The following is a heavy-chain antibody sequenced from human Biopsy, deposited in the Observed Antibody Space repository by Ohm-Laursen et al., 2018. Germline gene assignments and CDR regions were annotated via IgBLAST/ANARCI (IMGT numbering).Heavy chain of an antibody. CDR3: ARASAYGVFDI. J-gene: IGHJ3*02. Sequence: ASVKVSCKASGYTFTGYSCHWVRQAPGQRLEWEGWIDPNSGRANYAQKFQGRITMTTDTSIITAYLEVSSLTSDDAAVYFCARASAYGVFDIWGQGTTVTVSS. V-gene: IGHV1-2*02. CDR2: IDPNSGRA. CDR1: GYTFTGYS. D-gene: IGHD4/OR15-4a*01.